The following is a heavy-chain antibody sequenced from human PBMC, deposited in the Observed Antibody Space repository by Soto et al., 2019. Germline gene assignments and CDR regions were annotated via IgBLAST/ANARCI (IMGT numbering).Heavy chain of an antibody. CDR1: GCSISSYY. Sequence: XETLSLTCTVAGCSISSYYWSWIRQPPGKGLEWIGYIYYSGSTNYNPSLKSRVTISVDTSKNQFSLKLSSVTAADTAVYYCARGVGATLFDYWGQGSLVTVSS. CDR2: IYYSGST. D-gene: IGHD1-26*01. V-gene: IGHV4-59*01. CDR3: ARGVGATLFDY. J-gene: IGHJ4*02.